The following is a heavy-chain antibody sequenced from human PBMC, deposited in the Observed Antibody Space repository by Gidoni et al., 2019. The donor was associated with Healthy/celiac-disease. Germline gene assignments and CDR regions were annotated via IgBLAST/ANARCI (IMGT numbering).Heavy chain of an antibody. Sequence: QVQLVQSGAEVKKPGASVKVSCKASGYTFTGYYMHWVRQAPGQGLEWMGWINPNSGGTNYAQKFQGRVTMTRDTSISPAYMELSRLRSDDTAVYYWARPPGGGVVPASGNWFDPWGQGTLVTVSS. J-gene: IGHJ5*02. CDR3: ARPPGGGVVPASGNWFDP. CDR1: GYTFTGYY. V-gene: IGHV1-2*02. D-gene: IGHD2-2*01. CDR2: INPNSGGT.